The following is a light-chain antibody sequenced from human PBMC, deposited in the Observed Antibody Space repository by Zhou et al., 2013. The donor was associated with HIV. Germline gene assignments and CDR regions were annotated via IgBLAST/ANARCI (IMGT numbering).Light chain of an antibody. CDR3: QQRSNWRRT. CDR2: GAS. CDR1: QSVISSY. J-gene: IGKJ4*01. V-gene: IGKV3D-20*02. Sequence: EIVLTQSPGTLSLSPGERVTLSCRASQSVISSYLAWHQQKPGQAPRVLIYGASNRVTGIPARFSGSGSGTDFTLTISSLEPEDFAVYYCQQRSNWRRTFGGGTKVEI.